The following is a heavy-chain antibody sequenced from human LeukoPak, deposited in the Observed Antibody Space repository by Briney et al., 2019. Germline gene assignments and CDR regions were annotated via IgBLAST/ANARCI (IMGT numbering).Heavy chain of an antibody. J-gene: IGHJ4*02. Sequence: TSETLSLTCTVSGGSVSSGNYYWPWIRQPAGKGLEWIGRIYTSGSTNYNPSLKSRVTISIDASKNQFSLRLSSVTAADTAVYYCTRGGELMNYWGQGTLVTVSS. CDR1: GGSVSSGNYY. CDR2: IYTSGST. D-gene: IGHD1-26*01. CDR3: TRGGELMNY. V-gene: IGHV4-61*02.